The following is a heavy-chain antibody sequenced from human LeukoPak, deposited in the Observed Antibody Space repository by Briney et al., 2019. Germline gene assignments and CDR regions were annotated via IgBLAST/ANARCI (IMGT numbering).Heavy chain of an antibody. CDR2: ISAYNGNT. D-gene: IGHD2-15*01. V-gene: IGHV1-18*01. J-gene: IGHJ6*02. Sequence: ASVKVSCKASGYTFTSYGISWVRQAPGQGLEWMGWISAYNGNTNYAQKLQGRVTMTTDTSTSTAYMELRSLGSDDTAVYYCARDLGYCSGGNCYTTYGMDVWGQGTTVTVSS. CDR3: ARDLGYCSGGNCYTTYGMDV. CDR1: GYTFTSYG.